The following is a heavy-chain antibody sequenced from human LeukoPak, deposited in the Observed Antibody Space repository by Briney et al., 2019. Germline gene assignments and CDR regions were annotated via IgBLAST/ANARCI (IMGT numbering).Heavy chain of an antibody. Sequence: GRSLRLSCAASGFTFSSYGMHWVRQAPGKGLEWVAVIWYDGSNKYYADSVKGRFTISRDNSKNTLYLQMNSLRAEDTAVYYCANLNWYRYYFDYWGQGTLVTVSS. D-gene: IGHD6-13*01. CDR3: ANLNWYRYYFDY. V-gene: IGHV3-33*06. CDR2: IWYDGSNK. CDR1: GFTFSSYG. J-gene: IGHJ4*02.